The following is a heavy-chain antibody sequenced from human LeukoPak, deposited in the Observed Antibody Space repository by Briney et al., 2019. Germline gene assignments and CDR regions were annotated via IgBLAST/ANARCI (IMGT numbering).Heavy chain of an antibody. CDR1: GGSISSSSYY. V-gene: IGHV4-39*01. D-gene: IGHD3-10*01. J-gene: IGHJ6*03. CDR2: IYYSGST. Sequence: SETLSLTCTVSGGSISSSSYYWGWIHQPPGKGLEWIGSIYYSGSTYYNPSLQSRVTISVDRSKNQFSLKLSSVTAADTAVYYCARVFDSGSQAYFYYMDVWGKGTTVTIFS. CDR3: ARVFDSGSQAYFYYMDV.